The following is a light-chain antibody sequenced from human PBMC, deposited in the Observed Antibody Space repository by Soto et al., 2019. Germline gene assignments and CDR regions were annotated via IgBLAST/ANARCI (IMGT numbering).Light chain of an antibody. CDR1: QRVESL. J-gene: IGKJ1*01. CDR2: KAS. V-gene: IGKV1-5*03. Sequence: GDRVTIPCLTSQRVESLLAWYQQKPGKAPKLLIYKASSLQTGVPSRFSGSGSGTEFTLTISSLQPDDFATYYCQHYNDYSRMFGQGTKVEIK. CDR3: QHYNDYSRM.